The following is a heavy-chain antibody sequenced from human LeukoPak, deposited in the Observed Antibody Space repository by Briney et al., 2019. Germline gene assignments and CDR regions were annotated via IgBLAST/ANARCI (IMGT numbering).Heavy chain of an antibody. V-gene: IGHV4-39*01. J-gene: IGHJ4*02. D-gene: IGHD5-12*01. CDR2: IYYSGST. Sequence: NSSETLSLTCTVSGGSISSSSYYWGRIRQPPGKGLEWIGSIYYSGSTYYNPSLKSRVTISVDTSKNQFSLMLSPGTHAAAAGYYCARHGSDIVATPLFDYWGQGTLVTVSS. CDR1: GGSISSSSYY. CDR3: ARHGSDIVATPLFDY.